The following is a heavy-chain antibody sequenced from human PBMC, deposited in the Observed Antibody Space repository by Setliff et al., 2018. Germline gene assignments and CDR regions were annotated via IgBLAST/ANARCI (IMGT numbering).Heavy chain of an antibody. CDR3: ARDTYIGDFWSGYYIQGQFDP. CDR2: INAANENT. J-gene: IGHJ5*02. Sequence: ASVKVSCKASGYTFSSYSMHWVRQAPGQRLEWMGWINAANENTQYSKKFQGRVTITRDTSANTAYMELSSLRSEDTAVYYCARDTYIGDFWSGYYIQGQFDPWGQGTLVTVSS. V-gene: IGHV1-3*01. CDR1: GYTFSSYS. D-gene: IGHD3-3*01.